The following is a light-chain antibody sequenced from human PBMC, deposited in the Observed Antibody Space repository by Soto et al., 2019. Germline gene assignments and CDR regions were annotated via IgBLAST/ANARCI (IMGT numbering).Light chain of an antibody. CDR2: LSSDGSH. V-gene: IGLV4-69*01. CDR1: RGHSSYA. CDR3: QTWDTGAMVV. Sequence: QPALTQSPSASASLGASVKLTCTLTRGHSSYAIAWHQQQPEKGPRYLMKLSSDGSHSKGDGIPDRFSGSSSGAERYLTISSLQSEDEADYYCQTWDTGAMVVFGGGTKLTV. J-gene: IGLJ2*01.